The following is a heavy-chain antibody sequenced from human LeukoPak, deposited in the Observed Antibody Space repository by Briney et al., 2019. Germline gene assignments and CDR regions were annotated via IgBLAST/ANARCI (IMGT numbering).Heavy chain of an antibody. J-gene: IGHJ4*02. V-gene: IGHV3-23*01. CDR2: ISGSGGST. D-gene: IGHD3-22*01. CDR1: GFTFSSYA. Sequence: GGSLRLSCAASGFTFSSYAMSWVRQARGKGLEWVSAISGSGGSTYYADSVKGRFTISRDNSKNTLYLQMNSLRAEDTAVYYCANRDYYDSSVDYWGQGTLVTVSS. CDR3: ANRDYYDSSVDY.